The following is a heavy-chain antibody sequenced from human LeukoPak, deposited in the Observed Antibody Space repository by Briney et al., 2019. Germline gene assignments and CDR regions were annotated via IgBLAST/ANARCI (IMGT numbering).Heavy chain of an antibody. Sequence: SQTLSLTCTVSGGSISSGSYYWSWIRQPAGKGLEWIGRIYTSGSTNYNPSLKSRVTISVDTPKNQFSLKLSSVTAADTAVYYCARGTTYGGNPFDYWGQGTLVTVSS. CDR2: IYTSGST. J-gene: IGHJ4*02. V-gene: IGHV4-61*02. D-gene: IGHD4-23*01. CDR3: ARGTTYGGNPFDY. CDR1: GGSISSGSYY.